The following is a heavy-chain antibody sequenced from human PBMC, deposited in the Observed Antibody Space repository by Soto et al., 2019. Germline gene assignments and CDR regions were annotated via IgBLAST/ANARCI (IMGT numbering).Heavy chain of an antibody. J-gene: IGHJ2*01. D-gene: IGHD3-10*01. CDR3: AKDLGPPVRSHYPYWYFDV. CDR2: ISGSGGAT. V-gene: IGHV3-23*01. CDR1: GFTFSSYA. Sequence: EVQLLESGGGLVQPGGSLSLSCAASGFTFSSYAMSWVRQTPGKGLEWVAGISGSGGATYYADSVKGRLTISRDNSNNTLYLQMTGLIAEDTAVYYCAKDLGPPVRSHYPYWYFDVWGRGTLVTVSS.